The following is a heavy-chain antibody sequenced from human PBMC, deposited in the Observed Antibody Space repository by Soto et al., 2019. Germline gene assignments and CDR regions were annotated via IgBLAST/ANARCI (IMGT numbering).Heavy chain of an antibody. CDR3: ARESVPAAPGAYYYGMDV. V-gene: IGHV1-2*04. D-gene: IGHD2-2*01. Sequence: ASVKVSCKASGYTFTGYYMHWVRQAPGQGLEWMGWINPNSGGTNYAQKFQGWVTMTRDTSISTAYMELSRLRSDDTAVYYCARESVPAAPGAYYYGMDVWGQGTTVTVSS. J-gene: IGHJ6*02. CDR1: GYTFTGYY. CDR2: INPNSGGT.